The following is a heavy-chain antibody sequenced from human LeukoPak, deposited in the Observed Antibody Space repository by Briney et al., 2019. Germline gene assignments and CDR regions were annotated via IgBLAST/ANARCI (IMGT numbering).Heavy chain of an antibody. CDR1: GFTFSIYA. Sequence: GGSLRLSCAGSGFTFSIYAMHWVSQAPVKGLEWVAVISYDGSNKYYADPVKGRFTISRDNAKHTLCLKVNSLRAADTDVYYCERGQYYYDPSGYYADYWGQGTLVTVSS. D-gene: IGHD3-22*01. CDR2: ISYDGSNK. J-gene: IGHJ4*02. CDR3: ERGQYYYDPSGYYADY. V-gene: IGHV3-30-3*01.